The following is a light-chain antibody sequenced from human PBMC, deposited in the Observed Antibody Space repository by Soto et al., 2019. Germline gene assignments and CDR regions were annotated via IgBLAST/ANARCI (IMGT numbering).Light chain of an antibody. J-gene: IGKJ4*01. CDR3: QQLSRYPLT. CDR2: SAS. CDR1: QALSNY. V-gene: IGKV1-9*01. Sequence: DIQLTQSPSVLSASVGDTVTITCRASQALSNYLAWYQQKPGKAPDLLIYSASTLQSGVPSRFSGSGSETEFSITIRALQPEDFATYYCQQLSRYPLTFGGGTKVDIK.